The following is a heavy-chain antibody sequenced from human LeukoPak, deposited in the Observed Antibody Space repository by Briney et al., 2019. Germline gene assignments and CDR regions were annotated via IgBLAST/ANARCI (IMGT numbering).Heavy chain of an antibody. V-gene: IGHV4-59*12. CDR1: GGSISSYY. D-gene: IGHD3-22*01. J-gene: IGHJ6*02. Sequence: PSETLSRTGTVSGGSISSYYWSWIRQPPGKGLEWIGYIYYSGSTNYNPSLKSRVTMSVDTSKNQFSLKLSSVTAADTAVYYCAKLTYYYDSSALGYYYNMDVWGQGTTVTVSS. CDR3: AKLTYYYDSSALGYYYNMDV. CDR2: IYYSGST.